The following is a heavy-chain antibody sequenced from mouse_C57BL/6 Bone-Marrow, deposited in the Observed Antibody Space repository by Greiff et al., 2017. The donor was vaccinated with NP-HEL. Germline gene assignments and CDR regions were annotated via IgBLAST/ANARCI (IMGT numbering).Heavy chain of an antibody. V-gene: IGHV1-81*01. CDR2: IYPRSGNT. J-gene: IGHJ2*01. CDR3: ARSRLLRDFDY. D-gene: IGHD1-1*01. CDR1: GYTFTSYG. Sequence: QVHVKQSGAELARPGASVKLSCKASGYTFTSYGISWVKQRTGQGLEWIGEIYPRSGNTYYNEKFKGKATLTADKSSSTAYMELRSLTSEDSAVYFCARSRLLRDFDYWGQGTTLTVSS.